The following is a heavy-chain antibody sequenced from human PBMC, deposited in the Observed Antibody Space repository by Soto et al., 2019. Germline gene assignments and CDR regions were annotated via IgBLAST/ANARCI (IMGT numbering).Heavy chain of an antibody. CDR2: SSGSGGST. Sequence: GGSLRLSCAASGFTFSSYAMSCVRQAPGKGLEWVSASSGSGGSTYYADSVNGRFTISRDNSKNTLYLQMNSLRAEDTAVYYCAKLKDSSGSYYYYGMEVWGQGTTVTVSS. J-gene: IGHJ6*02. D-gene: IGHD3-22*01. V-gene: IGHV3-23*01. CDR1: GFTFSSYA. CDR3: AKLKDSSGSYYYYGMEV.